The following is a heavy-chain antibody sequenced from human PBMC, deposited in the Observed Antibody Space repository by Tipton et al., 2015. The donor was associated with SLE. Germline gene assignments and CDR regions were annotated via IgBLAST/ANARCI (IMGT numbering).Heavy chain of an antibody. J-gene: IGHJ3*01. CDR1: GYSFTSYW. CDR2: IYPYDSDI. Sequence: QSGAEVKKPGESLKISCKGSGYSFTSYWIGWVRQMPGKGLEWMGFIYPYDSDIRYGPSFQGHVTISADTSISTAYLQWSSLQASDTAMYYCVRPGTRFRDSGAYDLWGQGTMVTVSS. D-gene: IGHD4-17*01. CDR3: VRPGTRFRDSGAYDL. V-gene: IGHV5-51*03.